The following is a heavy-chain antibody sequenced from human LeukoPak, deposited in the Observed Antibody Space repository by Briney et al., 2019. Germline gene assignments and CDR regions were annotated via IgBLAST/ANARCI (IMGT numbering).Heavy chain of an antibody. Sequence: SETLSLTCTVSGGSISRGGYYWSWIRQPAGKGPEWIRRIYGSGSTNYNPSLKSRVTISVDTSKNQFSLKVRSVTAADTAVYYCARTHYYDSVGSNWFDPWGQGTLVTVSS. D-gene: IGHD3-22*01. J-gene: IGHJ5*02. CDR1: GGSISRGGYY. CDR2: IYGSGST. CDR3: ARTHYYDSVGSNWFDP. V-gene: IGHV4-61*02.